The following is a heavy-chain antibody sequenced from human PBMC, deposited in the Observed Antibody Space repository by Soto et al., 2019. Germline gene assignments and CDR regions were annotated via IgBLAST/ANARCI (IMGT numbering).Heavy chain of an antibody. CDR2: IYYRSKWFH. D-gene: IGHD2-15*01. CDR1: VDSVSSHGAS. V-gene: IGHV6-1*01. J-gene: IGHJ6*02. Sequence: SQTLSLPCVISVDSVSSHGASWNWIRQSPSRGLQCLGRIYYRSKWFHDYAASVESRMAINPDTSRNQFSLQMNYVTPEDTAVYYCARVHCSAGTCLDGLDFWGQGTTVTVSS. CDR3: ARVHCSAGTCLDGLDF.